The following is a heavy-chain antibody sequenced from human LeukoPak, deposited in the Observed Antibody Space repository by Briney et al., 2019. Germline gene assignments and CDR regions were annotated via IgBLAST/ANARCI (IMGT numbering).Heavy chain of an antibody. CDR3: ARVPGGYYYYGMDV. V-gene: IGHV1-8*01. J-gene: IGHJ6*02. D-gene: IGHD1-14*01. CDR2: MNPNSGNT. CDR1: GYTFTSYD. Sequence: ASVKVSCKASGYTFTSYDINWVRQATGQGLEWMGWMNPNSGNTGYAQKFQGRVTMTRNTSISTAYMELSSLRSEDTAVYYCARVPGGYYYYGMDVWGQGTTVTVSS.